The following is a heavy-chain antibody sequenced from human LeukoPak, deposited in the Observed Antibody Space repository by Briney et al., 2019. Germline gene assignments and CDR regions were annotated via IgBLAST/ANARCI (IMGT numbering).Heavy chain of an antibody. J-gene: IGHJ4*02. D-gene: IGHD4-23*01. CDR1: GGSISSYY. Sequence: PSETLSLTSTVSGGSISSYYWSWIRQPPGKGLEWIGYIYYSGSTNYNPSLKSRVTISVDTSKNQFSLKLSSVTAADTAVYYCARVGDYGGNSVDYWGQGTLVTVSS. V-gene: IGHV4-59*01. CDR3: ARVGDYGGNSVDY. CDR2: IYYSGST.